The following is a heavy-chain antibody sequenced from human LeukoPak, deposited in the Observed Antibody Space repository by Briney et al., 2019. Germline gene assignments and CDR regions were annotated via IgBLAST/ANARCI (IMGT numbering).Heavy chain of an antibody. Sequence: GGSLRLSCAASGFTFSDYYMSWIRQAPGKGLEWVSYISSSGSTIYYADSVKGRFTISRDDAKNSLYLQMNSLRAEDTAVYYCARDYYYDSSGYYGYWGQGTLVTVSS. V-gene: IGHV3-11*01. J-gene: IGHJ4*02. CDR3: ARDYYYDSSGYYGY. CDR1: GFTFSDYY. CDR2: ISSSGSTI. D-gene: IGHD3-22*01.